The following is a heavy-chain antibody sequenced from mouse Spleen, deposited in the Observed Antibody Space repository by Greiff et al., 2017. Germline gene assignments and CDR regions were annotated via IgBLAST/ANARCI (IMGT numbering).Heavy chain of an antibody. J-gene: IGHJ4*01. D-gene: IGHD3-1*01. CDR2: IWSDGST. V-gene: IGHV2-6-1*01. CDR3: ARHEARATHYAMDY. CDR1: GFSLTSYG. Sequence: QVQLQQSGPGLVAPSQSLSITCTVSGFSLTSYGVHWVRQPPGKGLEWLVVIWSDGSTTYNSALKSRLSISKDNSKSQVFLKMNSLQTDDTAMYYCARHEARATHYAMDYWGQGTSVTVSS.